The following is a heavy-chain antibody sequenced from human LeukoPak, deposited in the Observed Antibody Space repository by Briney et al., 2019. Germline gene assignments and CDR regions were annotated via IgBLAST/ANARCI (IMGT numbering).Heavy chain of an antibody. J-gene: IGHJ3*02. V-gene: IGHV4-34*01. D-gene: IGHD6-13*01. Sequence: PSETLSLTCAVYGGSFSVYYWCWIRHPPGKGLGWIGEINHSGSTNYNPSLKSRVTISVDTSKNQFSLKLSSVTAADTAVYYCARGWYGNAFDIWGQGTMVTVSS. CDR1: GGSFSVYY. CDR3: ARGWYGNAFDI. CDR2: INHSGST.